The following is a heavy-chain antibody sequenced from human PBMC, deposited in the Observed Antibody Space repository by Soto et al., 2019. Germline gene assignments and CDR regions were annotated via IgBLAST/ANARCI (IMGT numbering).Heavy chain of an antibody. CDR2: VYSGGST. J-gene: IGHJ4*02. Sequence: EVQLVESGGGLVQPGGSLRLSCAASGFTVSSNYVSWVRRAPGKGLEWVSVVYSGGSTYYADSVKGRFTSSRDNSKNTLYLQMNSLRAEDTAVYYCAGQSHKDYWGQGTLVTVSS. CDR3: AGQSHKDY. V-gene: IGHV3-66*04. CDR1: GFTVSSNY.